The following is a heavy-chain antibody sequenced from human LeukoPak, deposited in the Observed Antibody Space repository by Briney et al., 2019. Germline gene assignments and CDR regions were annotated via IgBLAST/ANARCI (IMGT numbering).Heavy chain of an antibody. CDR2: ISGSGGGT. CDR3: AKDWPRGDAFDI. V-gene: IGHV3-23*01. J-gene: IGHJ3*02. Sequence: GGSLRLSCAASGFTFTIYALSWVRQAPGKGLEWVSGISGSGGGTYYADSVRGRFTISRDNSKNTLYLQMKSLRAEDTAVYYCAKDWPRGDAFDIWGQGTMVTVSS. CDR1: GFTFTIYA.